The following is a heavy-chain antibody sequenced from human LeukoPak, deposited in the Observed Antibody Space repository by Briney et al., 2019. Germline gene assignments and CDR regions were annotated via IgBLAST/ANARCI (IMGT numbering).Heavy chain of an antibody. CDR2: VIPIFGTA. Sequence: LVKVSCKASGGTFSSYAISWVRQAPGQGLEWMGGVIPIFGTANYAQKFQSRVTITTDESTSTAYMELSSLRSEDTAVYYCARGGCSSTSCYTWVSNWFDPWGQGTLVTVSS. CDR1: GGTFSSYA. V-gene: IGHV1-69*05. D-gene: IGHD2-2*02. J-gene: IGHJ5*02. CDR3: ARGGCSSTSCYTWVSNWFDP.